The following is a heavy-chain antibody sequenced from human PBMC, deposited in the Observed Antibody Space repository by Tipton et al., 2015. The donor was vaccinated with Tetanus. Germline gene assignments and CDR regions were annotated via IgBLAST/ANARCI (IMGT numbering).Heavy chain of an antibody. V-gene: IGHV4-59*01. CDR1: GGSITSYF. D-gene: IGHD3-22*01. Sequence: PGLVKPSGTLSLTCNVSGGSITSYFRRWIRQAPGKGLEWIGYIYSSGSTNYNPSLKSRCTMSVDTARNQISLKLTSVSAADTAVDYCARHFHENSVYDELDIAYWGQGTLVTVSS. CDR2: IYSSGST. J-gene: IGHJ4*02. CDR3: ARHFHENSVYDELDIAY.